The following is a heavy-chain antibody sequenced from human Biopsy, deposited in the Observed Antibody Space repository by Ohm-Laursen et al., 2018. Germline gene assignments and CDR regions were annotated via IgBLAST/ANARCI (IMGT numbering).Heavy chain of an antibody. V-gene: IGHV4-34*01. CDR1: GGSFNGYD. D-gene: IGHD4/OR15-4a*01. J-gene: IGHJ3*01. CDR3: ARGPYGDNAGAFDV. CDR2: FSHTGPT. Sequence: GTLSLTCAVDGGSFNGYDWTWIRQPPGKGLEWVGEFSHTGPTIYNPSLKSRLTISVDKSKNHFSLRLTSVTAADTATYFCARGPYGDNAGAFDVWGQGTVVTVSS.